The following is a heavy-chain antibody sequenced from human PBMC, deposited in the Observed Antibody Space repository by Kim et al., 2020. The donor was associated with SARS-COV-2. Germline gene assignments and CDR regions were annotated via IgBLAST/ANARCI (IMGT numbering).Heavy chain of an antibody. Sequence: SETLSLTCTVSGCSISSSSYYWGWIRQPPGKGLEWFGSIYYSGSTYYNPSLKSRATISVDTSKNQFSLKLSSVTAAATAVYYCVSSGYYYDYWGQGTLVTVSS. CDR3: VSSGYYYDY. J-gene: IGHJ4*02. D-gene: IGHD3-22*01. CDR2: IYYSGST. CDR1: GCSISSSSYY. V-gene: IGHV4-39*01.